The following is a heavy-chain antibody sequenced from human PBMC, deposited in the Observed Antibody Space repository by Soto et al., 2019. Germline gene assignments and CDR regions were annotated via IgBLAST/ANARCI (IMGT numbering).Heavy chain of an antibody. Sequence: PSETLSLTCTVSGGSIRSDNYYWNWIRQPPGKGLEWIGSIYHSGSTYYNSSLNSRITISVDTSKNRFSLKLSSVTAADTAVYYCYRYGFWGQGTLVTVSS. V-gene: IGHV4-39*01. D-gene: IGHD5-18*01. CDR3: YRYGF. CDR2: IYHSGST. CDR1: GGSIRSDNYY. J-gene: IGHJ4*02.